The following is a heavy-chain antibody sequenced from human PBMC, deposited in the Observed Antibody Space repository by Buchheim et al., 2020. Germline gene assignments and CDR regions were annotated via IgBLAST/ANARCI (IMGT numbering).Heavy chain of an antibody. CDR3: AREHTSVGFTYGYGMDV. CDR1: GVSISSFY. D-gene: IGHD5-18*01. J-gene: IGHJ6*02. CDR2: IYDSGYT. V-gene: IGHV4-59*01. Sequence: QVQLQESGPGLVKPSETLSLTCSVSGVSISSFYWSWIRQPPGKGLEWIGHIYDSGYTNYNPSLKSRVTIPVDTSKSQLSPKLRSVTAADTAVYYCAREHTSVGFTYGYGMDVWGQGTT.